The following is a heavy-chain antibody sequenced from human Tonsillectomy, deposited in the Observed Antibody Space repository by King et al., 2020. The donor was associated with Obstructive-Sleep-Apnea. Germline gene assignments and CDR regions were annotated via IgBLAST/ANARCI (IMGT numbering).Heavy chain of an antibody. CDR3: ARDFSGYDSGWHYFDY. J-gene: IGHJ4*02. D-gene: IGHD6-19*01. CDR2: ISSSGNTI. CDR1: GFTFSDYY. V-gene: IGHV3-11*01. Sequence: QLVQSGGGLVKPGESLRLSCAPSGFTFSDYYMNWIRQAPGKGLEWVSYISSSGNTIHYADSVKGRFTISRDNAKNPLSLQMNSLRAEDTAVYYCARDFSGYDSGWHYFDYWGQGTLVTVSS.